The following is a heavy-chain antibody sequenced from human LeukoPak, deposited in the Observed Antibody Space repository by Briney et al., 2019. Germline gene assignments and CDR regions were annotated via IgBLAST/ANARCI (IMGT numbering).Heavy chain of an antibody. V-gene: IGHV3-48*01. J-gene: IGHJ4*02. Sequence: GGSLRLSCAASGFTFSSYSMNWVRQAPGKGLEWVSYISSSSSTIYYADSVKGRFTISRDNAKNSLYLQMNSLRAEDTAVYYCARDGGWLQGPGPFDYWGQGTLVTVSS. CDR3: ARDGGWLQGPGPFDY. CDR2: ISSSSSTI. CDR1: GFTFSSYS. D-gene: IGHD5-24*01.